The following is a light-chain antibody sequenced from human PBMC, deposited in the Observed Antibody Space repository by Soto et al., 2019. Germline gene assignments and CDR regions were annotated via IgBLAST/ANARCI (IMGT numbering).Light chain of an antibody. CDR3: QKSYSTPIT. V-gene: IGKV1-39*01. CDR1: QSISSY. J-gene: IGKJ5*01. CDR2: AES. Sequence: IQMTQSPSSLSASVGDRVTITCRASQSISSYLNWYQQKPGKAPKLLIYAESSLQSGVPSRFSGSGSGTDLTLTISSLQPEDFATYYCQKSYSTPITCGQGTRLEIK.